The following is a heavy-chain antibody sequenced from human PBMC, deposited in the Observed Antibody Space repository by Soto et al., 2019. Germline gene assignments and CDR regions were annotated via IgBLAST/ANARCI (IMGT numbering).Heavy chain of an antibody. CDR3: ARDMVGYGYYYYGMDV. Sequence: VGSPRLSCAASGFTFSSYAMHWVRQAPGKGLEWVAVISYDGSNKYYADSVKGRFTISRDNSKNTLYLQMNSLRAEDTAVYYCARDMVGYGYYYYGMDVWGQGTTVTVSS. D-gene: IGHD2-15*01. J-gene: IGHJ6*02. CDR1: GFTFSSYA. V-gene: IGHV3-30-3*01. CDR2: ISYDGSNK.